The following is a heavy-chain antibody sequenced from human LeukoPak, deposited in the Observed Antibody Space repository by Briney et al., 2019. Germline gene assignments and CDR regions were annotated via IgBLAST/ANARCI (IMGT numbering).Heavy chain of an antibody. CDR1: GFTVSTNC. CDR3: ARDLGYSAYATVRGYAVDI. CDR2: IYSGGST. D-gene: IGHD5-12*01. J-gene: IGHJ3*02. V-gene: IGHV3-66*01. Sequence: GGSLRLSCAASGFTVSTNCMSWVRQAPGKGLEWVSIIYSGGSTYYADSVKGRFTISRDISQNTLYLQMNSLRAEDTAVYYCARDLGYSAYATVRGYAVDIWGQGTMVTVSS.